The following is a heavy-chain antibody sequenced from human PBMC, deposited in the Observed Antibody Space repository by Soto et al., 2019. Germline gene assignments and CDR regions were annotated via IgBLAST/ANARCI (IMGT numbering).Heavy chain of an antibody. J-gene: IGHJ6*02. Sequence: SETLSLTCAVYGGSFSGYYWSWIRQPAGRGLEWIGRVYSSGATNYNPSLNGRVTMSVDTSRNQFSLRLSSVTAADTAIYYCTKGPNWNYYYYGVDVWGQGTAVTVSS. CDR1: GGSFSGYY. V-gene: IGHV4-59*10. CDR2: VYSSGAT. CDR3: TKGPNWNYYYYGVDV. D-gene: IGHD1-20*01.